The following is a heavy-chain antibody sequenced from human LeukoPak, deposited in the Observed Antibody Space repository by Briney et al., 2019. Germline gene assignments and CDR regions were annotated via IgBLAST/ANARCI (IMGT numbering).Heavy chain of an antibody. Sequence: SETLSLTCTVSGYSISSDYYWGWIRQPPGKGLEWIGSIYHSGSTYYNPSLKSRVTISVDTSKNQFSLKMSSVTAADTAVYYCARGGGPVGYYFDYWGQGTLVTVSS. D-gene: IGHD1-26*01. CDR3: ARGGGPVGYYFDY. V-gene: IGHV4-38-2*02. CDR1: GYSISSDYY. CDR2: IYHSGST. J-gene: IGHJ4*02.